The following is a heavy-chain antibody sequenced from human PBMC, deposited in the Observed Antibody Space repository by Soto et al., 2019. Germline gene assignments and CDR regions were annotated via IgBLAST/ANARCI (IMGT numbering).Heavy chain of an antibody. J-gene: IGHJ6*01. Sequence: EVQLVESGGGLVQPGGSLRLSCAASGFTFSDHYMDWVRQAPGKGLEWVARSRNRVNSHTTEYAASVKGRFTISRDESKSSRYLQMNSLKIEDTAVYYCTRGLLGGAPSYTFHGRDVWGQGTTVTVSS. CDR3: TRGLLGGAPSYTFHGRDV. CDR1: GFTFSDHY. V-gene: IGHV3-72*01. D-gene: IGHD1-26*01. CDR2: SRNRVNSHTT.